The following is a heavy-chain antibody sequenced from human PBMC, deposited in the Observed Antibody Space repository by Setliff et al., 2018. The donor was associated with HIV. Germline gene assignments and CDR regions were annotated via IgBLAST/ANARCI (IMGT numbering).Heavy chain of an antibody. Sequence: LSLTCAVSGGLFTGYYWSWIRQPPGKGLEWVGEINHRGSTIHNPSLKSRISISVDPSMNHFSLRMSSVTAADTAMYYCARAGDSRAYYSLDSWGQGTLVTVSS. J-gene: IGHJ4*02. CDR3: ARAGDSRAYYSLDS. CDR1: GGLFTGYY. D-gene: IGHD3-22*01. V-gene: IGHV4-34*09. CDR2: INHRGST.